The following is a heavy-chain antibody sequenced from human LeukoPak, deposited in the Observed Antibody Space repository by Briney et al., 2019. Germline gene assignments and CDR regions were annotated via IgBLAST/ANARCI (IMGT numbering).Heavy chain of an antibody. V-gene: IGHV4-59*01. CDR3: ARDSYSSSLDY. CDR1: GGSIDSYF. Sequence: SETLSLTCTVSGGSIDSYFWTWIRQPPGKGLEWIGYIYYSGSTNYNPSLKSRVTISVDTSKNQFSLKLSSVTAADTAVYYCARDSYSSSLDYWGQGTLVTVSS. D-gene: IGHD6-13*01. J-gene: IGHJ4*02. CDR2: IYYSGST.